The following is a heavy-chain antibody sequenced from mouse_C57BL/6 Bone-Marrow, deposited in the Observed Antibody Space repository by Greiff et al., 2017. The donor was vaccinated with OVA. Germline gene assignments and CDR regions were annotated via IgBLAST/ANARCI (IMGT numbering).Heavy chain of an antibody. CDR1: GYTFTSYW. J-gene: IGHJ2*01. D-gene: IGHD2-5*01. Sequence: QVQLQQPGAELVRPGTSVKLSCKASGYTFTSYWMHWVKQRPGQGLEWIGVIYPSDSYTNYNQKFKGKATLTVDTSSSTAYMQLSSLTSEDSAVYYCATYSKDYWGQGTTLTVSS. CDR2: IYPSDSYT. V-gene: IGHV1-59*01. CDR3: ATYSKDY.